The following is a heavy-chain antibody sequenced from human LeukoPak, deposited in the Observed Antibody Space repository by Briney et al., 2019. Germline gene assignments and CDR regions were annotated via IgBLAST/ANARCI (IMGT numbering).Heavy chain of an antibody. V-gene: IGHV1-8*01. CDR3: ARGRGSGHKENWFDP. J-gene: IGHJ5*02. CDR1: GYTFTTYD. CDR2: MNPNSGNT. D-gene: IGHD6-19*01. Sequence: GASVKVSCKASGYTFTTYDTNWVRQATGQGLEWMGWMNPNSGNTGYAQKFQGSVTMTRNTSISTAYMELSSLRSEDTAVYYCARGRGSGHKENWFDPWGQGTLVTVSS.